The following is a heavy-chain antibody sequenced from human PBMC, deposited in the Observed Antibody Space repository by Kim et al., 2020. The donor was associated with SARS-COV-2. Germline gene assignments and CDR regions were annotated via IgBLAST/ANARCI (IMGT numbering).Heavy chain of an antibody. Sequence: DSGKGRLPISRDNSKNTLYLQMNSLRAEDTAVYYGAKDFDRSGSYSDVFDIWGQGTMVTVSS. V-gene: IGHV3-23*01. J-gene: IGHJ3*02. CDR3: AKDFDRSGSYSDVFDI. D-gene: IGHD1-26*01.